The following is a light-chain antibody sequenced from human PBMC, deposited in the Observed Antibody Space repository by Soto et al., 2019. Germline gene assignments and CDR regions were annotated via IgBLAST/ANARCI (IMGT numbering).Light chain of an antibody. CDR1: QSVSSNY. CDR3: QQYGSSPPT. J-gene: IGKJ5*01. CDR2: GAS. V-gene: IGKV3-20*01. Sequence: EIVLRPSPGTLSLSPGERTTLSCRASQSVSSNYLAWYQQTPGQAPRLLIYGASFRATGIPHRFSGSGAGTDFTLTISRLEPEDFAVYYCQQYGSSPPTFGQGTRLEIK.